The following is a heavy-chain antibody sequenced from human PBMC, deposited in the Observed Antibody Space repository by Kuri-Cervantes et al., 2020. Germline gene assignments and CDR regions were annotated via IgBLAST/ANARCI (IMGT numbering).Heavy chain of an antibody. V-gene: IGHV3-21*01. D-gene: IGHD3-22*01. CDR1: GFTFSSYS. CDR2: ISSSSSYI. CDR3: ARDQLVVVITYYWYYGMDV. Sequence: GESLKISCAASGFTFSSYSMNWVRQAPGKGLEWVSSISSSSSYIYYADSVKGRFTISRDNAKNTLYLQMNSLRAEDTAVYYCARDQLVVVITYYWYYGMDVWGQGTTVTVSS. J-gene: IGHJ6*02.